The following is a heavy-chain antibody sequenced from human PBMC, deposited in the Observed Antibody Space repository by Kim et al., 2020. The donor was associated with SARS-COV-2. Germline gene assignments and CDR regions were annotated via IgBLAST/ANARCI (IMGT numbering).Heavy chain of an antibody. V-gene: IGHV3-49*03. J-gene: IGHJ6*02. CDR2: VRTETYRATT. CDR3: ARDRSSSVVADV. D-gene: IGHD2-15*01. CDR1: GFTFDDYA. Sequence: GGSLRISCSASGFTFDDYALTWYRQAPGQRLEWVGFVRTETYRATTRYAASVEGRFTISRDDSNSIAYLQMDSLKIEDTAVYYCARDRSSSVVADVWGQGTTVTVSS.